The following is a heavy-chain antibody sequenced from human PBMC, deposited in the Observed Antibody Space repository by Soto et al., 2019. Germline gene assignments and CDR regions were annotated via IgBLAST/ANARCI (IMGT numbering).Heavy chain of an antibody. CDR1: GFTFSSYG. J-gene: IGHJ4*02. CDR3: ARDLELELPGYYFDY. Sequence: QVQLVESGGGVVQPGRSLRLSCAASGFTFSSYGMHWVRQAPGKGLEWVAVIWYDGSNKYYADSVKGRFTISRDNSKNTLYLQMNSLRAEDTAVYYCARDLELELPGYYFDYWGQGTLVTVSS. CDR2: IWYDGSNK. D-gene: IGHD1-7*01. V-gene: IGHV3-33*01.